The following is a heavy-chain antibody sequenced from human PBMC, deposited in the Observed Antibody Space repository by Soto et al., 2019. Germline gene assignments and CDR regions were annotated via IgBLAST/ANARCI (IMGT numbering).Heavy chain of an antibody. CDR1: GFIFSDYA. Sequence: VGSLRLSCVASGFIFSDYAMHWARQAPGKGLEWVALISPAGTNQYYADSAKGRFTISRDNSKNTLYLQMNSLRPEDSGLYYCARENSRISPRLFQHWGHGTLVTVSS. D-gene: IGHD6-6*01. CDR2: ISPAGTNQ. J-gene: IGHJ1*01. CDR3: ARENSRISPRLFQH. V-gene: IGHV3-30-3*01.